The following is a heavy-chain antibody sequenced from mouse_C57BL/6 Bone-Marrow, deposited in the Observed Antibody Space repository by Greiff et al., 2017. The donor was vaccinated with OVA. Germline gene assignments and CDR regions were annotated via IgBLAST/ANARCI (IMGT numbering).Heavy chain of an antibody. Sequence: EVQLQQSGPELVKPGASVKISCKASGYTFTDYYMNWVKQSHGKSLEWIGDINPNNGGTSYNQKFKGKATLTVDESSRTAYMELRSLTSEDSAVYYCARRWLLFMDYWGQGTSVTVSS. J-gene: IGHJ4*01. D-gene: IGHD2-3*01. CDR2: INPNNGGT. CDR1: GYTFTDYY. CDR3: ARRWLLFMDY. V-gene: IGHV1-26*01.